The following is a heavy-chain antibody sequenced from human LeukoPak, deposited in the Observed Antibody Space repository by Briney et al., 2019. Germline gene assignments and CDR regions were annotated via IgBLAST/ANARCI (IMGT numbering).Heavy chain of an antibody. CDR3: AREVWGPEY. CDR1: GFTFTKYW. CDR2: IKQDGSDK. Sequence: GDSLRLYCAASGFTFTKYWMTWVRQAPGKGLEWVGNIKQDGSDKNYMDSVKGRFTISRDNTKNSVYLQMSSLRAEDTAVYYCAREVWGPEYWGQGALVTVSS. V-gene: IGHV3-7*01. D-gene: IGHD1-14*01. J-gene: IGHJ4*02.